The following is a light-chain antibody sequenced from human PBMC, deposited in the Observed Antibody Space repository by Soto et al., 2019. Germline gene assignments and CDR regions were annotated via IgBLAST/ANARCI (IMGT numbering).Light chain of an antibody. Sequence: QSVLTQPPSVSGAPGQRVTISCTGSSANIGAAYNVDWYQQLPGTAPKLLIYGNNNRPSGVPDRFSGSRSATSASLTITGLQAEDEADYYCQSYDRSLSGSFFGTGTKVTVL. V-gene: IGLV1-40*01. CDR2: GNN. CDR3: QSYDRSLSGSF. CDR1: SANIGAAYN. J-gene: IGLJ1*01.